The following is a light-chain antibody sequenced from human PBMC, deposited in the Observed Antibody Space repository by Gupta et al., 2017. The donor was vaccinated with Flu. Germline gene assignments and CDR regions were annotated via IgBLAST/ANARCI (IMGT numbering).Light chain of an antibody. J-gene: IGKJ4*01. CDR2: DAS. V-gene: IGKV1-33*01. CDR1: QDISNY. CDR3: QQYDNLLPLT. Sequence: DIQMTLSPSSLSASVGDRVTITCQASQDISNYLNGYQQKPGKAPKLLIYDASNLETGVPSRFSGSGSGTDFTFTISSLQPEDIATYYCQQYDNLLPLTFGGGTKVEIK.